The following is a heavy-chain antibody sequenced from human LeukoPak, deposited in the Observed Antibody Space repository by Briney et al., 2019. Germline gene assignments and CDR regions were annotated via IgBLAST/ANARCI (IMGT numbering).Heavy chain of an antibody. J-gene: IGHJ4*02. D-gene: IGHD5-18*01. Sequence: PGGSLRLSCAASGFTFSSYGMHWVRQAPGKGLEWVSAISGSGGSTYYADSVKGRFTTSRDNSKNTLYLQMNSLRAEDTAVYYCAKGVDTAMVYFDYWGQGTLVTVSS. V-gene: IGHV3-23*01. CDR1: GFTFSSYG. CDR3: AKGVDTAMVYFDY. CDR2: ISGSGGST.